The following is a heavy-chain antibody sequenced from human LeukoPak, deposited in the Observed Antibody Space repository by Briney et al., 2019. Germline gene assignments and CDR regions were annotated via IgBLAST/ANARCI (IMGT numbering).Heavy chain of an antibody. CDR2: ISKFCYKT. J-gene: IGHJ4*02. V-gene: IGHV3-43*01. CDR3: AKEVRGSRWTGFDS. CDR1: GFTFHEFS. Sequence: GGSLRLSCTASGFTFHEFSIHGLGPPPGKGLDGVSLISKFCYKTYYAASVQGRFPISRDHSQNSLHLQMNGLTTADTALYYCAKEVRGSRWTGFDSWGQGTQVTVSS. D-gene: IGHD3-10*01.